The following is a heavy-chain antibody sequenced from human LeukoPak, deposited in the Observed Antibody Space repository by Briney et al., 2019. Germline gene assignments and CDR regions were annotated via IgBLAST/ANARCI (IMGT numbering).Heavy chain of an antibody. V-gene: IGHV4-31*03. CDR2: IYYSGST. CDR3: ARSAAERGGPPDY. J-gene: IGHJ4*02. CDR1: GFSLSTSGMC. D-gene: IGHD3-10*01. Sequence: SGPTLVNPTQTLTLTCTFSGFSLSTSGMCVSWIRQHPGKGLEWIGYIYYSGSTYYNPSLKSRVTISVDTSKNQFSLKLSSVTAADTAVYYCARSAAERGGPPDYWGQGTLVTVSS.